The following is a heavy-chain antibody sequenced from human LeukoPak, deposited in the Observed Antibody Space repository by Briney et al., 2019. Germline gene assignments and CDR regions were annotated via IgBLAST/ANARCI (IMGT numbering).Heavy chain of an antibody. CDR1: GGSFSGYY. J-gene: IGHJ4*02. D-gene: IGHD1-7*01. Sequence: SETLSLTCAVYGGSFSGYYWNWIRQPPGKGLEWIGEVNHSGSTNYNPSLKSRVTISGDTSKNQFSLKLSSVTAADTAVYYCARHGNWNSRQYYFDYWGQGTLVTVSS. CDR2: VNHSGST. CDR3: ARHGNWNSRQYYFDY. V-gene: IGHV4-34*01.